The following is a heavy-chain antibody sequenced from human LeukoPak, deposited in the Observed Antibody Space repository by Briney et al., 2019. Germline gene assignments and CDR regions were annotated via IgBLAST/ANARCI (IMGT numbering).Heavy chain of an antibody. CDR2: IYYSGST. J-gene: IGHJ4*02. CDR1: GGSISSSSYY. D-gene: IGHD3-3*01. V-gene: IGHV4-39*01. Sequence: PSETLSLTCTVSGGSISSSSYYWGWIRQPPGKGLEWIGSIYYSGSTYYNPSLKSRVTISVDTSKNQFSLKLSSVTAADTAVYYCARQRFWSGFFCIDYWGQGTLVTVSS. CDR3: ARQRFWSGFFCIDY.